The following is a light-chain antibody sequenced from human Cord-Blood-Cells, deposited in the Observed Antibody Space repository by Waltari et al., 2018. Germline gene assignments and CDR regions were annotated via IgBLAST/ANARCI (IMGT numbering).Light chain of an antibody. V-gene: IGKV1-33*01. J-gene: IGKJ2*01. CDR1: QDISNY. CDR2: DAS. CDR3: QQYDNLPMYT. Sequence: DIQRTQSQSSLSACGGDRVTITCQASQDISNYLNWYQQKPGKAPKLLIYDASNLETGVPSRFSGSGSGTDFTFTISSLQPEDIATYYCQQYDNLPMYTFGQGTKLEIK.